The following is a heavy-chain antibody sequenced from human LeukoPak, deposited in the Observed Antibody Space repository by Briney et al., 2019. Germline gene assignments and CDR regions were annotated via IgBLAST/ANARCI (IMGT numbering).Heavy chain of an antibody. V-gene: IGHV4-39*01. Sequence: SETLSLTCTVSGGSISSGSYFWGWIRQPPGKGLEWIGTIHYSGTTYDNPSLEGRVTISVDTSKTQFSLKLSSVTAADTAVYYCARLVIEVAGDNFDYWGQGTLVTVSS. D-gene: IGHD6-19*01. CDR1: GGSISSGSYF. CDR2: IHYSGTT. CDR3: ARLVIEVAGDNFDY. J-gene: IGHJ4*02.